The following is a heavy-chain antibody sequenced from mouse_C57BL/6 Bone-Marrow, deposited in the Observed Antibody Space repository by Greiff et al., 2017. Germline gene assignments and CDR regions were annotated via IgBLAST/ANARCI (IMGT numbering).Heavy chain of an antibody. J-gene: IGHJ2*01. Sequence: QVQLKQPGAELVMPGASVKLSCKASGYTFTSYWMHWVKQRPGQGLEWIGEIDPSDSYTNYNQKFKGKSTLTVDKSSSTAYMQLSSLTSEDSAVYYCARKTTVSYFDYWGQGTTLTVSS. CDR2: IDPSDSYT. D-gene: IGHD1-1*01. CDR3: ARKTTVSYFDY. CDR1: GYTFTSYW. V-gene: IGHV1-69*01.